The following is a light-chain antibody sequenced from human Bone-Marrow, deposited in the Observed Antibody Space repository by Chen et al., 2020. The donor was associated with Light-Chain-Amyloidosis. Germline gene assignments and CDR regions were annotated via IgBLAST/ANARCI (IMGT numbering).Light chain of an antibody. V-gene: IGLV3-25*03. CDR1: DLPTKY. Sequence: YELTQPPSVSVSPGQKARITCSGDDLPTKYAYWYQQKPGQAPVLVIHRDTERPAGISERFSGSSSGTTATLPISGVQAEDEADYHCQSADSSGTYEVIFGGGTKLTVL. J-gene: IGLJ2*01. CDR3: QSADSSGTYEVI. CDR2: RDT.